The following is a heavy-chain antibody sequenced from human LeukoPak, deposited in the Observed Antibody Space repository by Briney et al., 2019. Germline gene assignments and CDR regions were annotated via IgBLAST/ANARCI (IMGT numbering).Heavy chain of an antibody. V-gene: IGHV1-18*01. CDR2: ISAYNGNT. J-gene: IGHJ6*03. D-gene: IGHD3-10*01. CDR1: GYTFTSYG. Sequence: GASVKVSCKASGYTFTSYGISWVRQAPGQGLEWMGWISAYNGNTNYAQKLQGRVTMTTDTSTSTAYMELRSLRSADTAVYYCARILWSDYYYYMDVWGKGTTVTVSS. CDR3: ARILWSDYYYYMDV.